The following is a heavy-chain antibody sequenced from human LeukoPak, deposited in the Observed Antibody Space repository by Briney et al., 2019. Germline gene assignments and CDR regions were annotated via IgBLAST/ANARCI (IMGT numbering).Heavy chain of an antibody. Sequence: GGSLRLSCAASGFTFSSYGMSWVRQAPGKGLEWVANIKQDGSETYYVDSVRGRFTISRDNAKNSLYLQMNSLRAEDTAVYYCASRAYGLFDYWGQGALVTVS. CDR3: ASRAYGLFDY. CDR2: IKQDGSET. CDR1: GFTFSSYG. V-gene: IGHV3-7*01. J-gene: IGHJ4*02. D-gene: IGHD3-16*01.